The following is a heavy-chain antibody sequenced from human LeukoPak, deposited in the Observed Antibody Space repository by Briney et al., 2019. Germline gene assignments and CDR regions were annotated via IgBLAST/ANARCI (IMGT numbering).Heavy chain of an antibody. D-gene: IGHD3-3*01. CDR2: IYTSGST. Sequence: PSETLSLTCTLAGGSISSYYCSWIRQPAGKGLEWIVSIYTSGSTNYNSAIKSRVLRSVDTSKNQFSLKLSSVTAADTAVYYCARDSLLWSGYYNWFDPWGQGTLVTV. J-gene: IGHJ5*02. CDR1: GGSISSYY. CDR3: ARDSLLWSGYYNWFDP. V-gene: IGHV4-4*07.